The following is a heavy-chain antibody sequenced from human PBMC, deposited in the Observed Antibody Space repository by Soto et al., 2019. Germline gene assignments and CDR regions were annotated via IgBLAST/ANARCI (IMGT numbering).Heavy chain of an antibody. J-gene: IGHJ4*02. Sequence: GESLKISCKGSGYSFTSYWISWVRQMPGKGLEWMGRIDPSDSYTNYSPSFQGHVTISADKSISTAYLQWSSLKASDTAMYYCARQGEYYYEEYYFHYWGQGTLVTVS. CDR1: GYSFTSYW. D-gene: IGHD3-22*01. CDR3: ARQGEYYYEEYYFHY. V-gene: IGHV5-10-1*01. CDR2: IDPSDSYT.